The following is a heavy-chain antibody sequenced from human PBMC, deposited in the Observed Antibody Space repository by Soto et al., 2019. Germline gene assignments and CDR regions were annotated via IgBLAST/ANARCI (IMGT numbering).Heavy chain of an antibody. CDR3: ARSPRTVATSRASFGS. V-gene: IGHV4-61*01. J-gene: IGHJ6*01. Sequence: PSETLSLTCTVSGGSVSSGRYYWSWIRQPPGKGLEWIGYIYYSGSTNYNPSLKIRVTISTDTSKNLFTLSLRYVTASHRAVYSRARSPRTVATSRASFGSWGRGTTVGASS. CDR1: GGSVSSGRYY. CDR2: IYYSGST. D-gene: IGHD5-12*01.